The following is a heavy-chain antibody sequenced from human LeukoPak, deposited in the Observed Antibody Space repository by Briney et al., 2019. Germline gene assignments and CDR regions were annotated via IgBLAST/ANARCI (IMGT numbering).Heavy chain of an antibody. CDR2: INTDGSST. J-gene: IGHJ4*02. CDR1: GFTFKNYW. V-gene: IGHV3-74*01. Sequence: GVSLRLSCAASGFTFKNYWMHWVRQAPGKGLMWVSRINTDGSSTTYADSVKGRFTISRDNAKNTLYLQMNSLRAEDTALYYCARDWVSGWDAGFDYWGQGTLVTVSS. D-gene: IGHD6-19*01. CDR3: ARDWVSGWDAGFDY.